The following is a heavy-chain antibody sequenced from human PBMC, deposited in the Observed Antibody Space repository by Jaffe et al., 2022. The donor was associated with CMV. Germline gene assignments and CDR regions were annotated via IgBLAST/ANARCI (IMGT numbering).Heavy chain of an antibody. Sequence: EVQLVESGGGLVQPGGSLRLSCAASGFTFSSYSMNWVRQAPGKGLEWVSYISSSSSTIYYADSVKGRFTISRDNAKNSLYLQMNSLRDEDTAVYYCARDPLVPAARGTFDYWGQGTLVTVSS. CDR2: ISSSSSTI. CDR3: ARDPLVPAARGTFDY. J-gene: IGHJ4*02. D-gene: IGHD2-2*01. CDR1: GFTFSSYS. V-gene: IGHV3-48*02.